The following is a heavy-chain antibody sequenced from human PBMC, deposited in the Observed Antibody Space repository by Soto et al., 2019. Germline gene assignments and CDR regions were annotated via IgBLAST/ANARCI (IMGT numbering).Heavy chain of an antibody. CDR1: GFTFNNYA. CDR3: AKGRGGSGSLTPRVDF. D-gene: IGHD3-10*01. V-gene: IGHV3-23*01. Sequence: EVQLLESGGGLVQPGGSLRLSCAASGFTFNNYAMTWVRQAPGKGLEWVSAISGGGDTTSYADSVKGRFTVSRDGSKNTLYLQMSSLRADDTALYYCAKGRGGSGSLTPRVDFWGQGTLGTVSS. J-gene: IGHJ4*02. CDR2: ISGGGDTT.